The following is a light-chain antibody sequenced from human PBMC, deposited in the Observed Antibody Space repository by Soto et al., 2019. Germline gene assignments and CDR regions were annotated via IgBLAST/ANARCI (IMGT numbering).Light chain of an antibody. Sequence: QSVLTQPPSASGSPGQSVTISCTGTSSDVGGYKYVSWYQQHPGKVPKLMIYEVSKRPSGVPDRFSGSKSGNTASLTVSGLQAEDEADYYCQAWDSSTVVFGGGTKVTVL. J-gene: IGLJ2*01. CDR3: QAWDSSTVV. CDR2: EVS. CDR1: SSDVGGYKY. V-gene: IGLV2-8*01.